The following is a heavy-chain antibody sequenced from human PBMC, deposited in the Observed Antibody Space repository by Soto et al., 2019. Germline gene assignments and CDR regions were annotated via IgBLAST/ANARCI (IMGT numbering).Heavy chain of an antibody. V-gene: IGHV1-18*01. CDR1: GYTFTSYG. CDR2: ISPYNGNT. Sequence: QVPLVQSGAEVKKPGASVKVSCKASGYTFTSYGISWVRQAPGQGLEWMGWISPYNGNTNYAQKLQGRVTMTTDTSTSTAYMELRSLRSDDTAVYYCARGITIFGVVITIALDYWGQGTLVTVSS. CDR3: ARGITIFGVVITIALDY. J-gene: IGHJ4*02. D-gene: IGHD3-3*01.